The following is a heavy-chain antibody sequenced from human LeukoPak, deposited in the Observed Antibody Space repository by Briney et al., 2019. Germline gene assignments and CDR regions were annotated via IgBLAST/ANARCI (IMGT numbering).Heavy chain of an antibody. CDR1: GYTLTELS. Sequence: ASVKVSCKVSGYTLTELSMHWVRQAPGKGLEWMGGFDPEDGETIYAQKFQGRVTMTEDTSTDTAYMELSSLRSEDTAIYYCARGNYGDYGGDYYYYYMDVWGKGTTVIVSS. J-gene: IGHJ6*03. CDR2: FDPEDGET. D-gene: IGHD4-17*01. V-gene: IGHV1-24*01. CDR3: ARGNYGDYGGDYYYYYMDV.